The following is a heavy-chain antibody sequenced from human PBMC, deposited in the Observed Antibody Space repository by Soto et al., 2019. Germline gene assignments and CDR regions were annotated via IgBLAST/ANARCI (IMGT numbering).Heavy chain of an antibody. V-gene: IGHV3-48*02. CDR3: ARDPIDYFACSGYEMDGFDI. CDR1: GFTFNTFG. CDR2: ISSSSSAI. D-gene: IGHD3-22*01. J-gene: IGHJ3*02. Sequence: EVQLVESGGGLVQPGGSRRLSCAASGFTFNTFGMNWVRQAPGKGLEWVSYISSSSSAIYYADSVKGRFTISRDNAKNALYLHMNSLRDEDTAVYHCARDPIDYFACSGYEMDGFDIWGQGTMVTVSS.